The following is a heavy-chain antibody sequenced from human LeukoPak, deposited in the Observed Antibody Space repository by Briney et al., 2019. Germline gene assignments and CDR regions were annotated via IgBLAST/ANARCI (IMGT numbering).Heavy chain of an antibody. D-gene: IGHD3-9*01. CDR1: GFTFSSYS. CDR3: ARALRYFDWLSTSPEYNWFDP. J-gene: IGHJ5*02. V-gene: IGHV3-48*01. Sequence: PGGSLRLSCAASGFTFSSYSMNWVRQAPGKGLEWVSYIYYADSVKDRFTISRDNAKNSLYLQMNSLRAEDTAVYYCARALRYFDWLSTSPEYNWFDPWGQGTLVTVSS. CDR2: I.